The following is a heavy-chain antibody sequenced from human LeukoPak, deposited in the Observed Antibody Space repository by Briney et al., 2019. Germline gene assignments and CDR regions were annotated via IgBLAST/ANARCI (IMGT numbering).Heavy chain of an antibody. V-gene: IGHV4-59*01. CDR2: IYYSGST. CDR3: AREEMLGYCSSTSCYSPYYFDY. Sequence: PSETLSLTCTVSGGSISSYYWSWIRQSPGKGLEWIGYIYYSGSTNYNPSLKSRVTISVDTSKNQFSLKLSSVTAADTAVYYCAREEMLGYCSSTSCYSPYYFDYWGQGTLVTVSS. J-gene: IGHJ4*02. D-gene: IGHD2-2*02. CDR1: GGSISSYY.